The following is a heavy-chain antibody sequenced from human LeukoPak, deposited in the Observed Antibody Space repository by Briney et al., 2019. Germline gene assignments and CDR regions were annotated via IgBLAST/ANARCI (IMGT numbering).Heavy chain of an antibody. V-gene: IGHV4-39*01. D-gene: IGHD2-15*01. CDR1: GGSISSSSYY. J-gene: IGHJ5*02. Sequence: PSETLSLTCTVSGGSISSSSYYWGWIRQPPGKGLVWIGSIYYSGSTYYNPSLKSRVTISVYTSKNQFSLKLSSVTAADTAVYYCARAVAATSPRTNWFDPWGQGTLVTVSS. CDR3: ARAVAATSPRTNWFDP. CDR2: IYYSGST.